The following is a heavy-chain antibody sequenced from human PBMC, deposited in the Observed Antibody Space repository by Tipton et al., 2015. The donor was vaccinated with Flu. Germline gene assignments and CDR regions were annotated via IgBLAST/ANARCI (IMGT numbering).Heavy chain of an antibody. CDR1: GFSFSSYY. J-gene: IGHJ6*03. CDR3: ARAFSLYGRGWMYYYMDV. V-gene: IGHV3-7*01. Sequence: SLRLSCAASGFSFSSYYMSWVRQAPGKGLEWVANIKQDGSEKYYVDFLKGRFTISRDNAKNSLYLQMNSLRAEDTAVYYCARAFSLYGRGWMYYYMDVWGKGTTVTVSS. D-gene: IGHD3-10*02. CDR2: IKQDGSEK.